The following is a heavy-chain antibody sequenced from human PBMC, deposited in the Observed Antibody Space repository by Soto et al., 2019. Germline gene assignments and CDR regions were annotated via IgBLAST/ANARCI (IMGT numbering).Heavy chain of an antibody. Sequence: GASVKVSCKVSGYTLTELSMHWVRQAPGKGLEWMGGFDPEDGETIYAQKFQGRVTMTEDTSTDTAYMELSSLRSEDTAVYYCATDLGFYYGDPLDYWGQGTLVTVSS. J-gene: IGHJ4*02. CDR2: FDPEDGET. CDR1: GYTLTELS. CDR3: ATDLGFYYGDPLDY. D-gene: IGHD4-17*01. V-gene: IGHV1-24*01.